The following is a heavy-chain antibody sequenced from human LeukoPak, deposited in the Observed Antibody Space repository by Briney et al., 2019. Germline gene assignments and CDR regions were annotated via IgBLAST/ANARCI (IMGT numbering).Heavy chain of an antibody. CDR3: ARFSWSLGIGAFDI. CDR1: GYTLTELS. Sequence: ASVKVSCKVSGYTLTELSMHWVRQAPGKGLEWMGGFDPEDGETIYAQKFQGRVTMTTDTSTSTAYMELRSLRSDDTAVYYCARFSWSLGIGAFDIWGQGTMVTVSS. CDR2: FDPEDGET. J-gene: IGHJ3*02. D-gene: IGHD3-3*01. V-gene: IGHV1-24*01.